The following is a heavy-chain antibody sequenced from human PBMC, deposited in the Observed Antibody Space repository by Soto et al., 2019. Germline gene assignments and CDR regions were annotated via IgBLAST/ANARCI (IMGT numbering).Heavy chain of an antibody. V-gene: IGHV1-18*01. D-gene: IGHD3-9*01. CDR2: ISAYNGNT. CDR1: GYTFTSYG. Sequence: ASVKVSCKASGYTFTSYGISWVRQAPGQGLEWMGWISAYNGNTNYAQKLQGRVTMTTDTSTSTAYMELRSLRSDDTAVYYCAVNVEYYDILTGYHSDYYYYGMDVWGQGTTVTVS. J-gene: IGHJ6*02. CDR3: AVNVEYYDILTGYHSDYYYYGMDV.